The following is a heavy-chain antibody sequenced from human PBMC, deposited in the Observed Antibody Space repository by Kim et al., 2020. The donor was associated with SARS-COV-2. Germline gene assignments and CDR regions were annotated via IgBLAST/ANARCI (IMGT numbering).Heavy chain of an antibody. CDR1: GGTFSSYA. V-gene: IGHV1-69*04. CDR2: IIPILGIA. CDR3: ARSVAGGHYYYYGMDV. J-gene: IGHJ6*02. D-gene: IGHD6-19*01. Sequence: SVKVSCKASGGTFSSYAISWVRQAPGQGLEWMGRIIPILGIANYAQKFQGRVTITADKSTSTAYMELSSLRSEDTAVYYFARSVAGGHYYYYGMDVWGQ.